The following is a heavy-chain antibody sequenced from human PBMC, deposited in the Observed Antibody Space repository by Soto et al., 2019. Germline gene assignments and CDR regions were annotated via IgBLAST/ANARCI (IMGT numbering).Heavy chain of an antibody. V-gene: IGHV3-21*04. CDR2: ISRSSNYI. CDR3: ARDLHDYVSFRFDP. CDR1: GFTFSSYS. J-gene: IGHJ5*02. D-gene: IGHD3-16*01. Sequence: GGSLRLSCAASGFTFSSYSMNWVRQAPGKGLEWVSSISRSSNYIYYADSVKGRFTISRDNAKNSLYLQMNSLRAEDTAVYYCARDLHDYVSFRFDPWGQGTLVTVSS.